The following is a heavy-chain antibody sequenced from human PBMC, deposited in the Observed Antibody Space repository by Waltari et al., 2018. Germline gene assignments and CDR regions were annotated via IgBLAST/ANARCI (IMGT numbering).Heavy chain of an antibody. D-gene: IGHD6-19*01. CDR2: IYSGGST. J-gene: IGHJ4*02. V-gene: IGHV3-53*04. CDR1: GFTVSSNY. CDR3: ARDSGYSSGWFDY. Sequence: EVQLVESGGGLVQPGGSLRLSCAASGFTVSSNYMSWVRQAPGKGLEWVSVIYSGGSTYYADSVKGRFTISRHNSKNTLYLQMNSLRAEDTAVYYCARDSGYSSGWFDYWGQGTLVTVSS.